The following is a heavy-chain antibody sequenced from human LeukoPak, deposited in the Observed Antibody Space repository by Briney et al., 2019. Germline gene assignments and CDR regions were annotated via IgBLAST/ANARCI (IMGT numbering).Heavy chain of an antibody. CDR2: ISSSSSTI. D-gene: IGHD1-26*01. J-gene: IGHJ4*02. CDR3: AKGGQGYFYYFDY. Sequence: GGSLRLSCAASGFTFSSYSMNWVRQAPGKGLEWVSYISSSSSTIYYADSVKGRFTISRDNSKNSLYLQMNSLRTEDTALYYCAKGGQGYFYYFDYWGQGTLVTVSS. CDR1: GFTFSSYS. V-gene: IGHV3-48*04.